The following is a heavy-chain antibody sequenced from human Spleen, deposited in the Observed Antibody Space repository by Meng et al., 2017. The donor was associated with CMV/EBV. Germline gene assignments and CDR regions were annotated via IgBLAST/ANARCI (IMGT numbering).Heavy chain of an antibody. CDR2: IYYSGST. J-gene: IGHJ6*02. V-gene: IGHV4-59*01. CDR3: ATSGGVYYYGMDV. Sequence: SETLSLTCSVSGGSISSYYWSWIRQPPGKGLEWIGDIYYSGSTNSNPSLKSRVTISVDTSKNQFSLNLNSVTAADTAVYFCATSGGVYYYGMDVWGQGTTVTVSS. D-gene: IGHD2-15*01. CDR1: GGSISSYY.